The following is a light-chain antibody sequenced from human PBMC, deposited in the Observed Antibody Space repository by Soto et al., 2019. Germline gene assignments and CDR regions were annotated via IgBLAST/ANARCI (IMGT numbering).Light chain of an antibody. CDR2: EVS. CDR1: SSDVGGYNY. Sequence: QSALTQPPSASGSPGQSVTISCTGTSSDVGGYNYVSWYKQHPGKAPKLMISEVSKRPSGVPDRFSGSKSGNTASLTVSGLQAEDEADYYCSSFAGNNNLVFGGGTKVTVL. CDR3: SSFAGNNNLV. V-gene: IGLV2-8*01. J-gene: IGLJ2*01.